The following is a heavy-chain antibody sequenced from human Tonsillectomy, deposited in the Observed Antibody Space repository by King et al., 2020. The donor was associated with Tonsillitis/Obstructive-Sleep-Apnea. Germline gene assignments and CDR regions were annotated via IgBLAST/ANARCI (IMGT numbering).Heavy chain of an antibody. Sequence: VQLVESGAEVKKPGASVKVSCKASGYTFTDYYLHWVRQAPGQGLEWMGRINPNRGGTNYAQKLQGRVTMTRDTSITAAYMDLTRLRADDTAVYYCARGFHTTVTTLLDAFDLWGQGTMVTVSS. J-gene: IGHJ3*01. CDR2: INPNRGGT. D-gene: IGHD4-17*01. V-gene: IGHV1-2*06. CDR3: ARGFHTTVTTLLDAFDL. CDR1: GYTFTDYY.